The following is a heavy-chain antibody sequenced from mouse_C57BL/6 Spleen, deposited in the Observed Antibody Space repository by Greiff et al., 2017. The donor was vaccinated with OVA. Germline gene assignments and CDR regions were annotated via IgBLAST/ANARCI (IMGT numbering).Heavy chain of an antibody. D-gene: IGHD3-2*02. CDR2: INPGSGGT. CDR1: GYAFTNYL. V-gene: IGHV1-54*01. CDR3: ARSSSGYNFDY. Sequence: VQLVESGAELVRPGTSVKVSCKASGYAFTNYLIEWVKQRPGQGLEWIGVINPGSGGTNYNEKFKGKATLTADKSSSTAYMQLSSLTSEDSAVYFCARSSSGYNFDYWGQGTTLTVSS. J-gene: IGHJ2*01.